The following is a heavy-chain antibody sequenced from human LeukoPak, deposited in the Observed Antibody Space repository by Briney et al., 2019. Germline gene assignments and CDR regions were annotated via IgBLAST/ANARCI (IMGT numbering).Heavy chain of an antibody. V-gene: IGHV1-18*01. CDR2: ISAYNDNT. J-gene: IGHJ4*02. CDR3: ARVSSSGWYLDY. D-gene: IGHD6-19*01. Sequence: GASVKVSCKASGYTFISYGISWVRQAPGQGLEWMGWISAYNDNTNYAQKLQGRVTMTTDTSTSTAYMELRSLRSDDTAVYYCARVSSSGWYLDYWGQGTLVTVSS. CDR1: GYTFISYG.